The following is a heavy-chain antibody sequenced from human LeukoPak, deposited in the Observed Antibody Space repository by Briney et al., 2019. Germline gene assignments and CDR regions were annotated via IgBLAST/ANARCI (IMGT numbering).Heavy chain of an antibody. CDR3: ARGNCHSFDY. Sequence: PGGSLRLSCAASGFSLSSYWMHWVRQTPGKGPVWVSRINSDGSSTSYADSVKGRFTISRDNAKNTLYLQMNSLRAEDTAVYYCARGNCHSFDYWGQGALVTVSS. CDR2: INSDGSST. CDR1: GFSLSSYW. D-gene: IGHD1-20*01. V-gene: IGHV3-74*01. J-gene: IGHJ4*02.